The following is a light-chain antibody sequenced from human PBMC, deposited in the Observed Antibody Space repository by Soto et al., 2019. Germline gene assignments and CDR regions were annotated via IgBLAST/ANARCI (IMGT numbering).Light chain of an antibody. CDR3: NSYAGINNVV. CDR2: XXX. Sequence: QSALTQPPSASGSPGQSVTISCTGTSSDVGGYNYVSWYQHHPDKAPKLIIYXXXXXXXXXXXXXXXSKSGNTASLTVSGXXAEXXXXYYCNSYAGINNVVFGGGTKLTVL. V-gene: IGLV2-8*01. J-gene: IGLJ3*02. CDR1: SSDVGGYNY.